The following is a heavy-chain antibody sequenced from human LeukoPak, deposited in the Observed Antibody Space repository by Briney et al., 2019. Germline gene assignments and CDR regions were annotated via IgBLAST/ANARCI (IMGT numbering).Heavy chain of an antibody. CDR3: ARAIYDGFDI. J-gene: IGHJ3*02. CDR2: ISSSGRNT. D-gene: IGHD5-24*01. CDR1: GFTFSSYC. Sequence: GGSLRLSCAASGFTFSSYCMAWVRQAPGKGLDWVSYISSSGRNTYYADSVKGRFTISRDNAKNSLYLQMNSLRTEDTAVYYCARAIYDGFDIWGQGKMVTVSS. V-gene: IGHV3-48*04.